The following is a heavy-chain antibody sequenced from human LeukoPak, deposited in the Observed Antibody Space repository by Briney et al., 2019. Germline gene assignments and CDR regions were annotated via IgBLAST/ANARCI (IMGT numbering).Heavy chain of an antibody. J-gene: IGHJ4*02. Sequence: SVKVSCKASGGTFSSYAISWVRQAPGQGLEWMGGIIPIFGTANYAQKFQGRVTITADESTSTAYMELSSLRSEDTAVYYCAREYCGGDCRFDYWGQGTLVTVSS. V-gene: IGHV1-69*13. CDR1: GGTFSSYA. CDR3: AREYCGGDCRFDY. D-gene: IGHD2-21*02. CDR2: IIPIFGTA.